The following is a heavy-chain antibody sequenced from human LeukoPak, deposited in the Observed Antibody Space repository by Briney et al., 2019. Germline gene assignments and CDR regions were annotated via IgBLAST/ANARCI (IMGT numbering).Heavy chain of an antibody. J-gene: IGHJ4*02. Sequence: ASVKVSCKASGYTFTGYYMHWVRQAPGQGLEWMGRINPNSGGTSYAQKFQGRVTMTGDTSISTAYMELSRLRSDDTAVYYCVRGSIRMIVATSPSFSYWGQGTLVTVSS. CDR3: VRGSIRMIVATSPSFSY. V-gene: IGHV1-2*06. D-gene: IGHD3-22*01. CDR2: INPNSGGT. CDR1: GYTFTGYY.